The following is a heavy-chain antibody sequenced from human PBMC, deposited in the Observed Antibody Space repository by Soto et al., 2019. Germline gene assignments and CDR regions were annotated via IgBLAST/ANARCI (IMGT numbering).Heavy chain of an antibody. V-gene: IGHV4-38-2*01. CDR3: ARSMYSTSAQLYYGMDV. J-gene: IGHJ6*02. Sequence: SETLSLTCAVSGYSIRRGYFWGWIRQPPGKGLEWIGSMYHSGIAYYNLSLKSRVTISVDTSKNQLSLKLSSATAADTAVYYCARSMYSTSAQLYYGMDVWGQGTTVTVSS. D-gene: IGHD6-6*01. CDR2: MYHSGIA. CDR1: GYSIRRGYF.